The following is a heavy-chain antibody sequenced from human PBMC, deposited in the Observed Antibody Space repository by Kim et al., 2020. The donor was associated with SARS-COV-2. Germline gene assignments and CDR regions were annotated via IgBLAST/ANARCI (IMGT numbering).Heavy chain of an antibody. CDR3: ASTLYYYDSSGYFEGDAFDI. D-gene: IGHD3-22*01. Sequence: GGSLRLSCAASGFTFSSYAMHWVRQAPGKGLEWVAVISYDGSNKYYADSVKGRFTISRDNSKNTLYLQMNSLRAEDTAVYYCASTLYYYDSSGYFEGDAFDIWDQGTMVTVSS. CDR2: ISYDGSNK. V-gene: IGHV3-30*04. CDR1: GFTFSSYA. J-gene: IGHJ3*02.